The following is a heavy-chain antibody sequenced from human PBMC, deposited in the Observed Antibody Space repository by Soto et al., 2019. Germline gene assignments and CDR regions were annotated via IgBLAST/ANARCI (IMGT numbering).Heavy chain of an antibody. CDR2: IKQDGGGR. Sequence: EVQLVESGGSLVQPGGSLRLSCVASGFTFISSFMGWVRQAPGKGLEWVANIKQDGGGRYYVESVKGRFTISRDNAHNSLYLQMNSLRAEDTAVYYCARYFRGSGRYFFDYWGQGTLVTVSS. D-gene: IGHD6-19*01. CDR3: ARYFRGSGRYFFDY. V-gene: IGHV3-7*03. J-gene: IGHJ4*02. CDR1: GFTFISSF.